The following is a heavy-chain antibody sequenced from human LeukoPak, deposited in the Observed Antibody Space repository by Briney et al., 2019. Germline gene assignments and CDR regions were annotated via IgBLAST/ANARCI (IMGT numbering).Heavy chain of an antibody. CDR1: GFTFSSYS. D-gene: IGHD5-18*01. CDR3: LRYNYGYYFDY. J-gene: IGHJ4*02. CDR2: ISSSSNSI. Sequence: GGSLRLSCAASGFTFSSYSMNWVRQAPGKGLEWISYISSSSNSIYYSDSVKGRSTISRDNAKNSLYLQMNSPRAEDTAVYYCLRYNYGYYFDYWGQGTLVTVSS. V-gene: IGHV3-48*01.